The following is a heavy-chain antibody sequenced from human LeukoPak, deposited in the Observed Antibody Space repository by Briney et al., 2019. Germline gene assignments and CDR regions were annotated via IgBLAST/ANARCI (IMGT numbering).Heavy chain of an antibody. J-gene: IGHJ4*02. D-gene: IGHD5-18*01. Sequence: GGSLRLSCAASGFTFSSYSMNWVRQAPGKGLEWVSSISSSSSYIYYADSVKGRFTISRDNAKNSLYLQMNSLRVEDTAVYYCAREDRGYSYGQFDYWGQGTLVTASS. CDR3: AREDRGYSYGQFDY. CDR2: ISSSSSYI. V-gene: IGHV3-21*01. CDR1: GFTFSSYS.